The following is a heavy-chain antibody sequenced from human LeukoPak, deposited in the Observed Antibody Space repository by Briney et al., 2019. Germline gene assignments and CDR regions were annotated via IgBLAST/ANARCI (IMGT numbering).Heavy chain of an antibody. V-gene: IGHV3-23*01. CDR1: GFTFSSYA. CDR3: PKALSSRGVIIRKTGRSFDY. CDR2: ISGSGGST. Sequence: GGSLRLSCAASGFTFSSYAMSWVRQAPGKGLEWVSAISGSGGSTYYADSVKGRFTISRDNSKNTLYLQMNSLRPEDTAVYYCPKALSSRGVIIRKTGRSFDYWGQGTLVTVSS. D-gene: IGHD3-10*01. J-gene: IGHJ4*02.